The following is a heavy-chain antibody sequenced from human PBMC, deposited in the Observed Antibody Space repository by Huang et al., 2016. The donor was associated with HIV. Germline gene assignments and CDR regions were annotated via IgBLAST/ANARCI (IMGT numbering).Heavy chain of an antibody. CDR1: GGSFTNYY. CDR2: IKNGGST. V-gene: IGHV4-34*01. J-gene: IGHJ2*01. Sequence: QQQLQQWGAGLLKPSETLSLTCAVYGGSFTNYYWGWIRHTPGKGLEWIGEIKNGGSTQYSPSRKSRVTISVDTSKNQVSLKLTAVSAADTAVYYCVRGPRYVSADWYARLRNYWFFDLWGRGSLVSVSS. CDR3: VRGPRYVSADWYARLRNYWFFDL. D-gene: IGHD3-9*01.